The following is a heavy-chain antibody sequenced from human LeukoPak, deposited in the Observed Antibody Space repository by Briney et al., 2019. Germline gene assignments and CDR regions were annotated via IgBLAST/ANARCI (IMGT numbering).Heavy chain of an antibody. Sequence: GGSLRLSCAVSGYTFINAYVNWVRQAPGKGLEWVGRIKSNRDGGTTDYAAPVKDRCTISRDDSKNTLYLQMNSLKTEDTAVYYCTTDLVVTATYYFDYWGQGTLVTVSS. D-gene: IGHD2-21*02. J-gene: IGHJ4*02. CDR3: TTDLVVTATYYFDY. CDR2: IKSNRDGGTT. V-gene: IGHV3-15*01. CDR1: GYTFINAY.